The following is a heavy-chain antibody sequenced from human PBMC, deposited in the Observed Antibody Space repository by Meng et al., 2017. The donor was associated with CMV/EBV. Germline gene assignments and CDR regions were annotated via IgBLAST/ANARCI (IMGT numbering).Heavy chain of an antibody. D-gene: IGHD6-19*01. J-gene: IGHJ4*02. CDR2: ISGSGGST. CDR3: AKGGSSGWIGRY. V-gene: IGHV3-23*01. CDR1: GFTFSSYA. Sequence: ETLSLTCAASGFTFSSYAMSWVRQAPGKGLEWVSAISGSGGSTYYADSVKGRFTISRDNSKNTLYLQMSSLRAEDTAVYYCAKGGSSGWIGRYWGQGTLVTVSS.